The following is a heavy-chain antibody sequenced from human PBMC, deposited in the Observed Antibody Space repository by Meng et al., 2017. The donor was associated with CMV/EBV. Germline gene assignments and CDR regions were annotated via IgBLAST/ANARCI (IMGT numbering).Heavy chain of an antibody. J-gene: IGHJ6*02. CDR2: INHSGST. Sequence: CAVYGGSFSGYYWSWIRQPPGKGLEWIGEINHSGSTNYNPSLKSRVTISVDTSKNQFSLKLSSVTAADTAVYYCARGYDYSYYGMDVWGQGTTVTVSS. V-gene: IGHV4-34*01. CDR1: GGSFSGYY. CDR3: ARGYDYSYYGMDV.